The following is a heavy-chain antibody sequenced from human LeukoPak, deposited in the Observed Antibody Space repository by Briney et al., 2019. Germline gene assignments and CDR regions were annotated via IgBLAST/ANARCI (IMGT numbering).Heavy chain of an antibody. V-gene: IGHV1-2*02. CDR2: INPNSGGT. CDR1: GYTFTGYY. J-gene: IGHJ4*02. D-gene: IGHD3-22*01. Sequence: ASVKVSCKASGYTFTGYYMHWVRQAPGQGLEWMGWINPNSGGTNYAQKFQGRVTMTRDTSISTAYMELSRLRSDDTAVYYCARDPQYYYDSSGYFDYWGQGTLVTVSS. CDR3: ARDPQYYYDSSGYFDY.